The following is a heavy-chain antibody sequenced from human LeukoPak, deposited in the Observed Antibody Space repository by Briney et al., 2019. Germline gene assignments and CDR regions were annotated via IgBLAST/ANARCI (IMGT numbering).Heavy chain of an antibody. CDR2: ISGSGGST. CDR1: GFTFSSYA. D-gene: IGHD6-19*01. J-gene: IGHJ4*02. V-gene: IGHV3-23*01. CDR3: AKETYSSGWYPYFDY. Sequence: PGGSLRLFCVASGFTFSSYAMSWVRQAPGKGLEWVSGISGSGGSTYYADSVKGRFTISRDNSKNTLFLQMNSLRAEDTAVYYCAKETYSSGWYPYFDYWGQGTLVTVSS.